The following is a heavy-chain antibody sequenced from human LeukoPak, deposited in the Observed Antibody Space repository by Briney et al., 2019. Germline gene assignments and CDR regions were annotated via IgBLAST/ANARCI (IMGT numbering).Heavy chain of an antibody. J-gene: IGHJ6*03. CDR3: ATSITRNPNYYYCYMDV. V-gene: IGHV1-46*01. CDR1: GYTFTSYY. D-gene: IGHD3-10*01. CDR2: INPSGGST. Sequence: ASVKVSCKASGYTFTSYYMHWVRQAPGQGLEWMGIINPSGGSTNYAQKFQGRVTITADESTSTAYMELSSLRSEDTAVYYCATSITRNPNYYYCYMDVWGKGTTVTISS.